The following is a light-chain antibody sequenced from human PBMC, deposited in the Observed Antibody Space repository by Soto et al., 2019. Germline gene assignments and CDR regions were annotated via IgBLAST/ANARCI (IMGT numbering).Light chain of an antibody. J-gene: IGKJ1*01. CDR1: QTISRN. CDR2: AAS. Sequence: GDRVTIPCRASQTISRNLNWYQQKPGKAPKLLIYAASSLQSGVPSRFSGSGSGTDFTLAISSLQPEDFATYFCLQHNNYPPTFGQGTKVDIK. CDR3: LQHNNYPPT. V-gene: IGKV1-39*01.